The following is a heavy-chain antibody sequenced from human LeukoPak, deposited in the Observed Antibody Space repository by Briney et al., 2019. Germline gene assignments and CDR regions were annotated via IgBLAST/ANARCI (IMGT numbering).Heavy chain of an antibody. CDR3: ASSPAYSSSWYAIDN. CDR1: GITLGNYG. CDR2: LSGSGGGT. V-gene: IGHV3-23*01. D-gene: IGHD6-13*01. J-gene: IGHJ4*02. Sequence: GRSLRPSCAVSGITLGNYGMGSVRQPAGKGMEWVAGLSGSGGGTTYAYSVKGRFTISRENAKNSLYLQMNSLSAGDTAVYYCASSPAYSSSWYAIDNWARGTLVTVSS.